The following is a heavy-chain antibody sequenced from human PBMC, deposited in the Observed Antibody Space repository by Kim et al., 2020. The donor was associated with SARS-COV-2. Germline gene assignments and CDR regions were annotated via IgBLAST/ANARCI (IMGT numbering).Heavy chain of an antibody. Sequence: SETLSLTCAVYGGSFSGYYWSWIRQPPGKGLEWIGEINHSGSTNYNPSLKSRVTISVDTSKNQFSLKLSSVTVADTAVYYCARLPGPRSYYYYGMDVWGQGTTVTVSS. CDR2: INHSGST. CDR3: ARLPGPRSYYYYGMDV. CDR1: GGSFSGYY. V-gene: IGHV4-34*01. J-gene: IGHJ6*02.